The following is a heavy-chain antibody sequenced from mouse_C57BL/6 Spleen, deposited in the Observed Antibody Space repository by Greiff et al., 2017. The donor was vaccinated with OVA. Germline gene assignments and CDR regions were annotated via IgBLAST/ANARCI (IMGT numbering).Heavy chain of an antibody. CDR3: ARSSGSSPYWYFDV. V-gene: IGHV1-64*01. J-gene: IGHJ1*03. D-gene: IGHD1-1*01. CDR2: IHPNSGST. CDR1: GYTFTSYW. Sequence: VQLQQPGAELVKPGASVKLSCKASGYTFTSYWMHWVKQRPGQGLEWIGMIHPNSGSTNYNEKFKSKATLTVDKSSSTAYMQLSSLTSEDSAVYYCARSSGSSPYWYFDVWGTGTTVTVSS.